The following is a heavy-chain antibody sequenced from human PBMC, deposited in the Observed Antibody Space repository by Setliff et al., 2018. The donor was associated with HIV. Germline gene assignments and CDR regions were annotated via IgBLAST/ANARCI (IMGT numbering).Heavy chain of an antibody. V-gene: IGHV4-34*01. D-gene: IGHD6-19*01. CDR1: GGSFSGYY. Sequence: SETLSLTCAVYGGSFSGYYWSWIRQPQGKGLEWIGEINHSGSTNYNPSLKSRVTISVDTSKNQFSLKLSSVTAADTAVYYCAIRGSSGWYVGGYFDYWGQGTLVTVSS. CDR2: INHSGST. J-gene: IGHJ4*02. CDR3: AIRGSSGWYVGGYFDY.